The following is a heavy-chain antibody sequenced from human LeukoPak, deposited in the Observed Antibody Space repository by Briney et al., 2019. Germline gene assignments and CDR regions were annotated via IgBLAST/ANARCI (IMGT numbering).Heavy chain of an antibody. Sequence: GGSPRLSCAASGFTFDDYGMSWVRQAPGKGLEWVSGINWNGGSTGYADSVKGRFTISRDNAKNSLYLQMNSLRAEDTSLYYCARVFRGIAAAGTFDAFDIWGQGTMVTVSS. CDR3: ARVFRGIAAAGTFDAFDI. CDR2: INWNGGST. D-gene: IGHD6-13*01. CDR1: GFTFDDYG. V-gene: IGHV3-20*04. J-gene: IGHJ3*02.